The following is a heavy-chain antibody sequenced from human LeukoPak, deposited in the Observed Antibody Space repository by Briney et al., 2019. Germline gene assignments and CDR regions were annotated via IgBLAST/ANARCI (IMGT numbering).Heavy chain of an antibody. D-gene: IGHD3-10*01. V-gene: IGHV3-23*01. J-gene: IGHJ4*02. Sequence: PGGSLRLSCVASGFTFRSYGVYWVRQAPGKGLEWVSAISGSGGSTYYADSVKGRFTISRDNSKNTLYLQMNSLRAEDTAVYYCAKARRGVIITDLDYWGQGTLVTVSS. CDR3: AKARRGVIITDLDY. CDR1: GFTFRSYG. CDR2: ISGSGGST.